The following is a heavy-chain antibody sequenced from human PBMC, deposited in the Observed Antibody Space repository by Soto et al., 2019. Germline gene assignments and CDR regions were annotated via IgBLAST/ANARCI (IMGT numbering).Heavy chain of an antibody. CDR3: AYSSSWYYYYGMDV. D-gene: IGHD6-13*01. J-gene: IGHJ6*02. CDR2: IIPILGIA. V-gene: IGHV1-69*02. CDR1: GGTFSSYT. Sequence: QVQLVQSGAEVKKPGSSVKVSCKASGGTFSSYTISWVRQAPGQGLEWMGRIIPILGIANYAQKFHGRVTITADKSTSTAYMELSSLRSEDTAVYYCAYSSSWYYYYGMDVWGQGTTVTVSS.